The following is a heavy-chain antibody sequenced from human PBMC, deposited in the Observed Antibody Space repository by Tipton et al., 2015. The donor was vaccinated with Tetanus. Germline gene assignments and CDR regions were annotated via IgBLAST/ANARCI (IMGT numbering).Heavy chain of an antibody. J-gene: IGHJ4*02. CDR2: LHYSGAT. CDR3: ARGKSDTSGYFFSYFAF. V-gene: IGHV4-59*11. D-gene: IGHD3-22*01. CDR1: GASISSRL. Sequence: TLSLTCTVSGASISSRLWNWIRQPPGRGLEWIGYLHYSGATAYNPSLRSRVTISGDTSKNLFSLRLKSVTAADTAIYYCARGKSDTSGYFFSYFAFGGQGTLVTASS.